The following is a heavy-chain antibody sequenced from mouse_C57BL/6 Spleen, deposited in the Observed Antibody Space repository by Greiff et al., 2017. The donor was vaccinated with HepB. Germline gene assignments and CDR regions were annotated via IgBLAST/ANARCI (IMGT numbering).Heavy chain of an antibody. CDR1: GFNIKNTY. CDR3: ATDSSGFSWFAY. D-gene: IGHD3-2*02. V-gene: IGHV14-3*01. CDR2: IDPANGNT. J-gene: IGHJ3*01. Sequence: EVQLVESGAELVKPGASVKLSCTASGFNIKNTYMHWVKQRPEQGLEWIGRIDPANGNTKYAPKFQGKATITADTSSNTAYLQLSSLTSEDTAIYYCATDSSGFSWFAYWGQGTLVTVSA.